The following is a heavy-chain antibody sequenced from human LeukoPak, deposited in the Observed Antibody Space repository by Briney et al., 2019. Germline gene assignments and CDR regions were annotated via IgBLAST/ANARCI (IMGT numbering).Heavy chain of an antibody. CDR2: ISIGGSTI. J-gene: IGHJ4*02. CDR3: ARLATLYIYGEWNFDY. D-gene: IGHD4/OR15-4a*01. Sequence: PGGSLRLSCAASGFSFSDYYMSWIRQAPGKVLEWVSYISIGGSTIKYADPVKGRFTISRDNAKNSLYLQTDSLRAEDTAIYYCARLATLYIYGEWNFDYWGQGTLVTVSS. CDR1: GFSFSDYY. V-gene: IGHV3-11*01.